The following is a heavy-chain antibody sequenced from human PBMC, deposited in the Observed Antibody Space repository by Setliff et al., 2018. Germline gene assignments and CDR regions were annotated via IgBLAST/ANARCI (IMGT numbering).Heavy chain of an antibody. CDR1: GGSISDSS. D-gene: IGHD3-10*01. CDR2: ISSIGNT. Sequence: SETLSLTCTVSGGSISDSSWSWIRQPPGKGLEWIGCISSIGNTYYNPSLGSRLTISADTSNNQFSLNLISVTAADTAVHYCARERGFAGYYGSWTHQSFDLWGQGSLVTVSS. J-gene: IGHJ5*02. V-gene: IGHV4-4*08. CDR3: ARERGFAGYYGSWTHQSFDL.